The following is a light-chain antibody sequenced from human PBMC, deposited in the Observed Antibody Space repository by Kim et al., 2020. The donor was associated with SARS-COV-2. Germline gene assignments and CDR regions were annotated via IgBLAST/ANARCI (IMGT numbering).Light chain of an antibody. V-gene: IGLV1-47*01. CDR2: RNN. J-gene: IGLJ3*02. CDR3: AAWDASLSGRV. CDR1: SPNIGTNY. Sequence: RVTISCSARSPNIGTNYVYWYQQLPGTAPELLSYRNNHRPSGVPARFSGSKSGTSASLAISGLRSEDEADYYCAAWDASLSGRVFGGGTQLTVL.